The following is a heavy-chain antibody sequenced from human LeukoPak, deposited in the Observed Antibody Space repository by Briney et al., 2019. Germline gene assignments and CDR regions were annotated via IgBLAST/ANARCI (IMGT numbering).Heavy chain of an antibody. J-gene: IGHJ4*02. Sequence: ASVKVSCKASGGTFSSYAISWVRQAPGQGLEWMGIINPSGGSTSYAQKFQGRVTMTRDTSTSTVYMELSSLRSEDTAVYYCARDFGQQLERLLDYWGQGTLVTVSS. D-gene: IGHD6-13*01. CDR3: ARDFGQQLERLLDY. V-gene: IGHV1-46*01. CDR2: INPSGGST. CDR1: GGTFSSYA.